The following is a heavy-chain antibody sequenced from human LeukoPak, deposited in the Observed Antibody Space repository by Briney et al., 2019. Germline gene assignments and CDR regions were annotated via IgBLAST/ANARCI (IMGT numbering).Heavy chain of an antibody. CDR3: ASLIYDGGENWFDP. V-gene: IGHV1-18*01. J-gene: IGHJ5*02. Sequence: ASVKVSCKASGYTFTSYGISWVRQAPGQGLEWMGWISAYNGNTNYAQKLQGRVTMTTDTSTSTAYMELRSLRSDDTAVYYCASLIYDGGENWFDPWGQGTLVTVSS. D-gene: IGHD4-23*01. CDR2: ISAYNGNT. CDR1: GYTFTSYG.